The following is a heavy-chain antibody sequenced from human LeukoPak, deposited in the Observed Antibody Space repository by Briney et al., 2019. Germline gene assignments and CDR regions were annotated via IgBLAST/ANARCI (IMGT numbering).Heavy chain of an antibody. CDR1: GYTFTGYY. J-gene: IGHJ4*02. D-gene: IGHD1-26*01. V-gene: IGHV1-2*02. CDR3: ARAQWELGGDYFDY. CDR2: LNPNSGGT. Sequence: ASVKVSCKASGYTFTGYYMHWVRQAPGQGLEWMGWLNPNSGGTNYAQKFQGRVTMTRDTSISTAYMELSRLRSDDTAVYYCARAQWELGGDYFDYWGQGTLVTVSS.